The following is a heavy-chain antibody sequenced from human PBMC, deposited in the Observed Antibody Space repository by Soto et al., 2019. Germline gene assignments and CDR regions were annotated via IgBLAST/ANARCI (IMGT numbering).Heavy chain of an antibody. D-gene: IGHD3-10*01. CDR2: IDPRSGGT. CDR3: ATDDYGIFPY. CDR1: GYPFTTYY. Sequence: HVQLVQSGTEVKKPGASVRVSCMVSGYPFTTYYIHWVRQAPGQGVEWMGWIDPRSGGTVYEQKFQGRVTMNRDTSISTVYMDLSGLTSDDTAVYYCATDDYGIFPYWGQGSLVTVSS. J-gene: IGHJ4*02. V-gene: IGHV1-2*02.